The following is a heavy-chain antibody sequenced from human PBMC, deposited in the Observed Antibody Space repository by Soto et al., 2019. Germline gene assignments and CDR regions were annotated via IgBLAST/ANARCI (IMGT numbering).Heavy chain of an antibody. CDR1: GFTFSSYA. CDR3: AKDLSYTRGPFYYYYGMDV. D-gene: IGHD6-19*01. J-gene: IGHJ6*02. Sequence: PGGSLRLSCAASGFTFSSYAMSWVRQAPGKGLEWVSAISGSGGSTYYADSVKGRFTISRDNSKNTLYLQMNSLRAEDTAVYYCAKDLSYTRGPFYYYYGMDVWGQGTTVTVSS. V-gene: IGHV3-23*01. CDR2: ISGSGGST.